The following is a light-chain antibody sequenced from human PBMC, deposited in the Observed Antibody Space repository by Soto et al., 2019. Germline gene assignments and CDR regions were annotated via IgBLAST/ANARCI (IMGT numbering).Light chain of an antibody. CDR3: QQYNTWPPKYT. V-gene: IGKV3-15*01. Sequence: EIVMTQSPATLSVSPGGRATLSCRASQSVSSYLAWYQHRPGQPPRLLIYGASTRATGIPSRFSGSGSGTEVSLTISCLNSADFAVYSCQQYNTWPPKYTFGQGTKLVI. CDR2: GAS. J-gene: IGKJ2*01. CDR1: QSVSSY.